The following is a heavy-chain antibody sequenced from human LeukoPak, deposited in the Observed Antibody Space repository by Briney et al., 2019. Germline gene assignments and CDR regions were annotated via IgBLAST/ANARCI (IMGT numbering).Heavy chain of an antibody. CDR2: INPNSGGT. CDR3: ARIGYNHHLDY. D-gene: IGHD5-24*01. J-gene: IGHJ4*02. CDR1: GYTFTDYY. Sequence: ASVKVSCKASGYTFTDYYIHWVRQAPGQGLEWMGWINPNSGGTNYAQKFQGRVTMTRDTSITTAYLELSRLRSDDTAVYYCARIGYNHHLDYWGQGTLVTVSS. V-gene: IGHV1-2*02.